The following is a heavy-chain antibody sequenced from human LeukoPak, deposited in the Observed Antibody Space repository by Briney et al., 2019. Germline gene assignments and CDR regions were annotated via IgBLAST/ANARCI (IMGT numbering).Heavy chain of an antibody. J-gene: IGHJ6*02. CDR2: ISPYSGNT. V-gene: IGHV1-18*04. D-gene: IGHD2-21*02. CDR3: ARASHSLGQTVGNWCAGDCAYDFDV. Sequence: ASVKVSCKASGYTFTGYDMSWVRQAPGQGLEWMGWISPYSGNTNYAQKFQGRVTMTTDTSTSTAYMELSSLRSDDTAVYYCARASHSLGQTVGNWCAGDCAYDFDVWGQGTTVTVSS. CDR1: GYTFTGYD.